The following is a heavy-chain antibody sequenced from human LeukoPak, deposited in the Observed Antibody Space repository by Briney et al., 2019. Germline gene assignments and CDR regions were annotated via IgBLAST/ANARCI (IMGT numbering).Heavy chain of an antibody. J-gene: IGHJ6*02. D-gene: IGHD3-3*01. CDR2: IYYSGST. CDR1: GGSISSGGYY. V-gene: IGHV4-31*03. CDR3: ARGPHYDFWSGYYLYGMDV. Sequence: PSQTLSLTCTVSGGSISSGGYYWSWIRQHPGKGLEWIGYIYYSGSTYYNPSLKSRVTISVDTSKNQFSLKLSSMTAADTAVYYCARGPHYDFWSGYYLYGMDVWGQGTTVTVSS.